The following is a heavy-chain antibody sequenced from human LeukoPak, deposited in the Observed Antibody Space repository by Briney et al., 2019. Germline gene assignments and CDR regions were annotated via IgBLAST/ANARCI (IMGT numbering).Heavy chain of an antibody. CDR3: ARTTYYYDSSGYSY. D-gene: IGHD3-22*01. J-gene: IGHJ4*02. V-gene: IGHV4-34*01. CDR2: INHSGST. Sequence: MTSETLSLTCAVYGGSFSGYYWSWIRQSPGKGLEWIGEINHSGSTNYNPSLKSRVTISVDTSKNQFSLKLSSVTAADTAVYYCARTTYYYDSSGYSYWGQGTLVTVSS. CDR1: GGSFSGYY.